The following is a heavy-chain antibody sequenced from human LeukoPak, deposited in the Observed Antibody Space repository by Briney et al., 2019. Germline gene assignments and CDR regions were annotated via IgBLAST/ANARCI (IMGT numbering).Heavy chain of an antibody. J-gene: IGHJ5*02. CDR2: INHSGST. CDR3: ARAAGGIQLWNNWFDP. CDR1: GGSFSGYH. Sequence: SETLSLTCAVYGGSFSGYHWSWIRQPPGKGLECIGEINHSGSTNYNPSLKSRVTISVDTSKNQFSLKLSSVTAADTAVYYCARAAGGIQLWNNWFDPWGQGTLVTVSS. D-gene: IGHD5-18*01. V-gene: IGHV4-34*01.